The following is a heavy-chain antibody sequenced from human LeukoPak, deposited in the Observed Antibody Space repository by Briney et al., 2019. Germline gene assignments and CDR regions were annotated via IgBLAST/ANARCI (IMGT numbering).Heavy chain of an antibody. Sequence: PGGSLRLSCEASGFTFTDYAMHWVRQAPGKGLEWVAIISTDGRNGYYADSVKGRFTVSRDNSKNMLYLQVNNLRTEDTAVYYCTRDFRLVITDYWGQGILVTVSS. V-gene: IGHV3-30*04. CDR2: ISTDGRNG. J-gene: IGHJ4*02. CDR3: TRDFRLVITDY. D-gene: IGHD6-19*01. CDR1: GFTFTDYA.